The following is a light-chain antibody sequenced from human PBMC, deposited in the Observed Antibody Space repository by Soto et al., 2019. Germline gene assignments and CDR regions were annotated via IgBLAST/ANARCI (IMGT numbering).Light chain of an antibody. CDR1: SSDVGGYNY. V-gene: IGLV2-14*01. CDR2: DVS. J-gene: IGLJ1*01. Sequence: QSALTQPASVSGSPGQSITISCTGTSSDVGGYNYVSWCQQHPGKAPKLMIYDVSNRPSGVSNRFSGSKSGNTASLTISGRQAEDEADYYCSSYSSSSTLVVFGTGTKLTVL. CDR3: SSYSSSSTLVV.